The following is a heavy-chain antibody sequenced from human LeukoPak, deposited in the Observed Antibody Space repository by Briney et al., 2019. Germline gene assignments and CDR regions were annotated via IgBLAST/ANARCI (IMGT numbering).Heavy chain of an antibody. D-gene: IGHD3-22*01. V-gene: IGHV1-18*01. CDR1: GYTFTNYG. J-gene: IGHJ4*02. Sequence: GASVKVSCKASGYTFTNYGISWLRQAPGQELEWMGWISAYNGDTKYLQNLQGRVTMTTDTSTSTAYMELRSLRSDDTAVYYCARDNPYYYLYWGQGTLVTVSS. CDR3: ARDNPYYYLY. CDR2: ISAYNGDT.